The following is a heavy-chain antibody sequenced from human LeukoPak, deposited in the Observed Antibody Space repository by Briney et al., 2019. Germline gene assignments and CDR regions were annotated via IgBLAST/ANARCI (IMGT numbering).Heavy chain of an antibody. D-gene: IGHD1-26*01. Sequence: GGSLRLSCAASGFTFSSFAMTWVRQAPGKGLEWVSSMSSGGTYIYYPDSVRGRFTISRDNAKDSLYLLMKNLKAEDTAVYYCARGRPTGASRVLLVQWGQGTLVTVSS. V-gene: IGHV3-21*01. CDR2: MSSGGTYI. CDR3: ARGRPTGASRVLLVQ. J-gene: IGHJ4*02. CDR1: GFTFSSFA.